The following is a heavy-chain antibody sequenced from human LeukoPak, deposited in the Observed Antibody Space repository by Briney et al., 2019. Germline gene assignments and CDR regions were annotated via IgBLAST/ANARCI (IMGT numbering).Heavy chain of an antibody. CDR2: ITGSGGTT. V-gene: IGHV3-23*01. CDR3: AKDSAKKYDDY. Sequence: GGSLRLSCAASGFAFSNYGMNWVRQAPGKGLEWVSGITGSGGTTYYADSVKGRFTISRDNSKNTLYLQMNSPRAEDTAAYYCAKDSAKKYDDYWGQGTLVTVSS. CDR1: GFAFSNYG. J-gene: IGHJ4*02. D-gene: IGHD2/OR15-2a*01.